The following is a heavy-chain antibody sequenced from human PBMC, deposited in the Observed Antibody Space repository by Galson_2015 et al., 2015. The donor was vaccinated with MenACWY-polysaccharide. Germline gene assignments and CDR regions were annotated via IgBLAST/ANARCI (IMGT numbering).Heavy chain of an antibody. CDR3: ALTKVTGTPGVDAFDI. D-gene: IGHD1-7*01. V-gene: IGHV3-53*01. Sequence: SLRLSCAASGFTFSNYAMTWVRQAPGKGLDWISIIYSGGNTYYADSVKGRFTISRDESKNTLYLQMNSLRAEDTAVYYCALTKVTGTPGVDAFDIWGQGTMVTVSS. J-gene: IGHJ3*02. CDR1: GFTFSNYA. CDR2: IYSGGNT.